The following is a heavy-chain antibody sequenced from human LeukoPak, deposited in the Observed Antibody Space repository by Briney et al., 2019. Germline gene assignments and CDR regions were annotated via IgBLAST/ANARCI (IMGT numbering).Heavy chain of an antibody. V-gene: IGHV3-23*01. CDR3: AKDRSSGYPEWYFDL. J-gene: IGHJ2*01. Sequence: PGGSLRLYCAASGFTFSNYAMNWVRQPPGKGLEWVSAISGSGANTYYADSVKGRFTISRDNSKNTLYLQMNILRAEDSAVFYCAKDRSSGYPEWYFDLWGRGTLVTVSS. CDR2: ISGSGANT. D-gene: IGHD3-22*01. CDR1: GFTFSNYA.